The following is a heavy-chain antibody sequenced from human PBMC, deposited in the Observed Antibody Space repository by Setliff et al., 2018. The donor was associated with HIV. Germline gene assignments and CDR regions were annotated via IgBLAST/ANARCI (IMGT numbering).Heavy chain of an antibody. J-gene: IGHJ4*02. Sequence: GGSLRLSCAASGFTFSKYWMHWVRQAPGKGLEWVSGISLNSGSIGYADSVKGRFTISRDNAKNTLYLQMNGLRGEDTAVYYCAMFSSSSGWGQGTQVTVSS. V-gene: IGHV3-74*01. CDR2: ISLNSGSI. CDR3: AMFSSSSG. CDR1: GFTFSKYW. D-gene: IGHD6-6*01.